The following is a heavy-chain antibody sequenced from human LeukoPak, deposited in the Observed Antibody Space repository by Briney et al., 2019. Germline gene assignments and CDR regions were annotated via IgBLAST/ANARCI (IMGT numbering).Heavy chain of an antibody. CDR2: IYYSGST. Sequence: SETLSLTCTVSGGSISSGGYYWSWIRQHPGKGLEWIGYIYYSGSTYYNPSLKSRVTISVDTSKNQFSLKLSSATAADTAVYYCARGQYYYDSSGYRYWGQGTLVTVSS. J-gene: IGHJ4*02. V-gene: IGHV4-61*08. CDR1: GGSISSGGYY. D-gene: IGHD3-22*01. CDR3: ARGQYYYDSSGYRY.